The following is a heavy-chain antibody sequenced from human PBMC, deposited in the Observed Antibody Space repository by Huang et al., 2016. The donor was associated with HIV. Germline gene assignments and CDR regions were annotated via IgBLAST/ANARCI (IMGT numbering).Heavy chain of an antibody. J-gene: IGHJ5*02. CDR1: GGSISSYY. CDR3: ARSHSIHWGFNWFDP. V-gene: IGHV4-59*01. D-gene: IGHD7-27*01. Sequence: QVQLQESGPGLVKPSETLSLTCTVSGGSISSYYWSWIRQPPGKGLEWIGYMYYSGRTNYNPALKSRGTISVDTSKNQFSLKLSSVTAADTAVYYCARSHSIHWGFNWFDPWGQGTLVTVSS. CDR2: MYYSGRT.